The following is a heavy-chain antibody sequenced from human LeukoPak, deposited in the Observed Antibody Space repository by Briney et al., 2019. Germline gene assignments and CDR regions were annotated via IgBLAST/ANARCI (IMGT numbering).Heavy chain of an antibody. D-gene: IGHD3-10*01. V-gene: IGHV3-21*01. CDR2: ISSSSSYI. CDR1: GFTFSSSG. Sequence: GGSLRLSCAASGFTFSSSGMNWVRQAPGKGLEWVSSISSSSSYIYYADSVKGRFTISRDNAKNSLYLQMNSLRAEDTAVYYCARVGAVMVRGVPSYFDYWGQGTLVTVSS. CDR3: ARVGAVMVRGVPSYFDY. J-gene: IGHJ4*02.